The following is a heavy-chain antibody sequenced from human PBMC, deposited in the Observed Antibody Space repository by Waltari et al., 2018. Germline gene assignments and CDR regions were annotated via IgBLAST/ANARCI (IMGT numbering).Heavy chain of an antibody. CDR2: ITPMFGAA. J-gene: IGHJ4*02. CDR1: GGTFSSNA. D-gene: IGHD3-10*01. CDR3: AMEGKTYYSQQPYYFDY. V-gene: IGHV1-69*01. Sequence: QVQLVQSGADVKKPGSSVKVSCKASGGTFSSNAISGVRQAPGQGLEWMGGITPMFGAADYAQNFQGRVKITADESKSTAYMELSSLRSEDTAVYYCAMEGKTYYSQQPYYFDYWGQGTLVTVSS.